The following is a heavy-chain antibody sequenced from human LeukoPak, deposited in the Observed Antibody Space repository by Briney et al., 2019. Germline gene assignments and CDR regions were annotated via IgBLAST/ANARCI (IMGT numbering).Heavy chain of an antibody. CDR3: ARGRITIFGADNWFDP. Sequence: SETLSLTCAVYGGSFSGYYWSWIRQPPGKGLEWIGEINHSGSTNYNPSLKSRVTISVDTSENQFSLKLSSVTAADTAVYYCARGRITIFGADNWFDPWGQGTLVTVSS. CDR2: INHSGST. J-gene: IGHJ5*02. V-gene: IGHV4-34*01. CDR1: GGSFSGYY. D-gene: IGHD3-3*01.